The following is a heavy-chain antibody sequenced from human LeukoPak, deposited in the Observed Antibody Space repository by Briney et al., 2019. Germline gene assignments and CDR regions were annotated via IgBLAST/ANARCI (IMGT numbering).Heavy chain of an antibody. V-gene: IGHV3-23*01. D-gene: IGHD2-15*01. Sequence: GGSLRLSCAASGFTFSSYAMSWVRQAARKGLEWVSGISDSGGSTYYADSVKGRFTISRDNSKNTLYLQMSSLRAEDTAVYFCVRGYSFGPYGMDVWGQGTTVTVSS. CDR2: ISDSGGST. J-gene: IGHJ6*02. CDR3: VRGYSFGPYGMDV. CDR1: GFTFSSYA.